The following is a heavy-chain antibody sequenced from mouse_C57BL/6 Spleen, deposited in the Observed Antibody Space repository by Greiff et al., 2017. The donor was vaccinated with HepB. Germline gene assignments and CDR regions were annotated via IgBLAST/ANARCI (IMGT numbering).Heavy chain of an antibody. V-gene: IGHV1-52*01. CDR1: GYTFTSYW. CDR2: IDPSDSET. CDR3: AASYYYGSSYWYFDV. D-gene: IGHD1-1*01. Sequence: QVQLQQSGAELVRPGSSVKLSCKASGYTFTSYWMHWVKQRPIQGLEWIGNIDPSDSETHYNQKFKDKATLTVDKSSSTAYMQLSSLTSDDSAVYYCAASYYYGSSYWYFDVWGTGTTVTVSS. J-gene: IGHJ1*03.